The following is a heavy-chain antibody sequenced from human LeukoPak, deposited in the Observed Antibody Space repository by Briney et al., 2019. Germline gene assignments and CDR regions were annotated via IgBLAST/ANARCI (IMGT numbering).Heavy chain of an antibody. V-gene: IGHV4-34*01. J-gene: IGHJ6*02. CDR2: INHSGST. Sequence: SETLSLTCAVYVGSFSGYYWSWIRQPPGKGVVCSGEINHSGSTSYNPSLKSRVTISVDTSKNQFSLKLSSVAAAETAVYSCARVFYYYYGMDVWGQGTTVTVSS. CDR3: ARVFYYYYGMDV. CDR1: VGSFSGYY.